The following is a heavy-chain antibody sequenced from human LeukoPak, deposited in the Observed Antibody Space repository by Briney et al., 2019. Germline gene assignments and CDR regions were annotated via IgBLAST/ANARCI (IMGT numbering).Heavy chain of an antibody. CDR3: AKASTRDTGYYFDS. Sequence: GGSLRLSCAASGFNLRTHAMHWVRQAPGKGLEWVAVTSFDGSQTSYADSVKGRFTIYRDNSKNTLYLQMNGLRAEDTARYYCAKASTRDTGYYFDSWGQGTLVTVSS. D-gene: IGHD3-9*01. CDR2: TSFDGSQT. CDR1: GFNLRTHA. J-gene: IGHJ4*02. V-gene: IGHV3-30*04.